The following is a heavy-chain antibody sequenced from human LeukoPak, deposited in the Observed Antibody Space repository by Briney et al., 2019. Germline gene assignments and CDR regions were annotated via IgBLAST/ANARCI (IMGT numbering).Heavy chain of an antibody. CDR3: ARIRSNSWPPFPDH. V-gene: IGHV1-18*01. J-gene: IGHJ5*02. D-gene: IGHD2/OR15-2a*01. Sequence: ASVKVCCKTSGYTFSTYSITWVRQAPGQGLEWMGWISTYNGDTKYAQRLQGRLTLTTDTSTGTAYMDLRSLRSDDTAVIYCARIRSNSWPPFPDHWGQGTLLIVSS. CDR2: ISTYNGDT. CDR1: GYTFSTYS.